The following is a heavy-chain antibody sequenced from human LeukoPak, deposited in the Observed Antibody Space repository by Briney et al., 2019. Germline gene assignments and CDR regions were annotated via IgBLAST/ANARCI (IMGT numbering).Heavy chain of an antibody. D-gene: IGHD6-19*01. V-gene: IGHV3-33*08. J-gene: IGHJ4*02. Sequence: GRSLRLSCAGSGFTFSTYAMHWVRQAPGKGLEWVAVIWYDGSNKYYADSVKGRFTISRDNSKNTLYLQMNSLRADDTAVYYCASSSGWYEPIEYWGQGTLVTVSS. CDR1: GFTFSTYA. CDR3: ASSSGWYEPIEY. CDR2: IWYDGSNK.